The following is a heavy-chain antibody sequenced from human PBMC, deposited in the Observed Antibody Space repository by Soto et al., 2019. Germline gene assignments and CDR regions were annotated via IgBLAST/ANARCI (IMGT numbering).Heavy chain of an antibody. J-gene: IGHJ4*02. D-gene: IGHD3-16*01. Sequence: QVQLVESGGGVVQPGRSLRLSCAASGFTFSSYAMHWVRQAPGKGLEWVAVISYDGSNKYYADSVKGRFTISRDNSKNTLELQMNSLRAEDTAVYYCARAYEGDYFDYWGQGTLVTVSS. CDR2: ISYDGSNK. V-gene: IGHV3-30-3*01. CDR1: GFTFSSYA. CDR3: ARAYEGDYFDY.